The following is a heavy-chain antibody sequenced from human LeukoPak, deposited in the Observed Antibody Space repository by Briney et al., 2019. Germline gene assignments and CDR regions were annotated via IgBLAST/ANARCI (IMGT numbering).Heavy chain of an antibody. CDR1: GFTLSSRW. Sequence: GGSLRLSCVVSGFTLSSRWMMWVRQAPGEGLEWMTNINRDGSEKNYVDSVKGRFTISRDNAKNTLYLQMNSLRAEDTAVYYCARSLRGSGSYPPYWGQGTLVTVSS. CDR3: ARSLRGSGSYPPY. CDR2: INRDGSEK. J-gene: IGHJ4*02. D-gene: IGHD1-26*01. V-gene: IGHV3-7*01.